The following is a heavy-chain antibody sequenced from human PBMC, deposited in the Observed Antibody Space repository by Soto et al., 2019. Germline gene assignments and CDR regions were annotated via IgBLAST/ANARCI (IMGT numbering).Heavy chain of an antibody. CDR2: INHSGST. CDR3: ARFGAAMGTFDY. D-gene: IGHD3-16*01. CDR1: GGSITTGGYY. Sequence: SETLALTCTVSGGSITTGGYYWSWIRQPPGKGLEWIGEINHSGSTNYNPSLKSRVTISVDTSKNQFSLKLSSVTAADTAVYYCARFGAAMGTFDYWGQGTLVTVSS. V-gene: IGHV4-34*01. J-gene: IGHJ4*02.